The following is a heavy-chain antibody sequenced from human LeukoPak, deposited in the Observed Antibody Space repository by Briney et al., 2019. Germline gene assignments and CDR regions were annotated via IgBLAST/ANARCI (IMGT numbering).Heavy chain of an antibody. CDR2: LDTDGNT. CDR1: RGSMSGYY. J-gene: IGHJ4*02. V-gene: IGHV4-4*07. Sequence: PSETLSLTCTVSRGSMSGYYWTWIRQPAGKGLEWIGHLDTDGNTDYNPSLRGRVSMSIDTSENQFSLRVTSVTAADTAVYYCARESDYWGQGTLVTVSS. CDR3: ARESDY.